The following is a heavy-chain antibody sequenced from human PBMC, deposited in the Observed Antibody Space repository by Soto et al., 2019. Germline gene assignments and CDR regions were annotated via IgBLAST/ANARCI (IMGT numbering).Heavy chain of an antibody. D-gene: IGHD7-27*01. CDR3: ARLGTISPLDY. CDR1: GYSFTSYW. V-gene: IGHV5-51*01. Sequence: GESLKISCKGSGYSFTSYWIGWVRQMPGKGLEWMGIIYPGDSDTRYSPSFQGHVTISADKSTSTASLQWNSLKASDTAIYYCARLGTISPLDYWGQGTLVTVSS. CDR2: IYPGDSDT. J-gene: IGHJ4*02.